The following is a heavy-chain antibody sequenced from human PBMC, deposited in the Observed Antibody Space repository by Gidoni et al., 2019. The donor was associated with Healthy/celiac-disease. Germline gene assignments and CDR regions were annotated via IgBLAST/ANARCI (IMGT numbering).Heavy chain of an antibody. CDR2: INHSGST. V-gene: IGHV4-34*01. Sequence: QVQLPQWGAGLLKPSETLSLTCAVYGGSFSGYYWRWLRQPPGKGLEWIGEINHSGSTNYNPSLKSRVTISVDTSKNQFTLKLSSVTAADTAVYYCAREAHYCTNGVCYVCSRCGMDVWGQGTTVTVSS. D-gene: IGHD2-8*01. CDR1: GGSFSGYY. CDR3: AREAHYCTNGVCYVCSRCGMDV. J-gene: IGHJ6*02.